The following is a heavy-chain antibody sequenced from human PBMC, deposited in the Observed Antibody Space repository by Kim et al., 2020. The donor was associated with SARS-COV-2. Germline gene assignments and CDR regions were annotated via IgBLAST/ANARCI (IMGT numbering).Heavy chain of an antibody. CDR1: EFTFSDYY. J-gene: IGHJ4*02. CDR3: ARVAYGSGSWYYFDY. Sequence: GGSLRLSCAASEFTFSDYYMSWIRQAPGRGLEWLSYISGTTAYTNYADSVKGRFTISRDNAKNSLYLHMNSLRAEDTAVYYCARVAYGSGSWYYFDYWGQGTLVTVSS. D-gene: IGHD3-10*01. CDR2: ISGTTAYT. V-gene: IGHV3-11*05.